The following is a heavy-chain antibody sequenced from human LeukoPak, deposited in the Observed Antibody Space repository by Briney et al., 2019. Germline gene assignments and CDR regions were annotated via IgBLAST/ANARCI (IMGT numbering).Heavy chain of an antibody. CDR1: GYSISSGYY. Sequence: ESGPGLVKPSETLSLTCAVSGYSISSGYYWGWIRQPPGKGLEWIGSIYHSGSTYYNPSLKSRVTISVDTSKNQFSLKLSSVTAADTAVYYCARKYYDFWSGYYKYYSYYMDVWGKGTTDTVSS. CDR2: IYHSGST. D-gene: IGHD3-3*01. J-gene: IGHJ6*03. CDR3: ARKYYDFWSGYYKYYSYYMDV. V-gene: IGHV4-38-2*01.